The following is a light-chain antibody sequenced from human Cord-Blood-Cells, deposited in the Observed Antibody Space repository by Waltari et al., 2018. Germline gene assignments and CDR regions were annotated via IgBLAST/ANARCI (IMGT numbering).Light chain of an antibody. CDR2: DVS. CDR3: SSYTSSSTWV. CDR1: SSDVGGYNY. Sequence: SASVSGSPGQSITISCTGTSSDVGGYNYVSWYQQHPGKAPKLMIYDVSNRPSGVSNRFSGSKSGNTASLTISGLQAEDEADYYCSSYTSSSTWVFGGGTKLTVL. J-gene: IGLJ3*02. V-gene: IGLV2-14*01.